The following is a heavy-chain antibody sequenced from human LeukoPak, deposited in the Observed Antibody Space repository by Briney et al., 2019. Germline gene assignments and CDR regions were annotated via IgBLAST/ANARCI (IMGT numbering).Heavy chain of an antibody. CDR1: GFTFSDYY. J-gene: IGHJ4*02. V-gene: IGHV3-11*01. CDR3: ARDPEHTAMINFDY. Sequence: GGSLRLSCAASGFTFSDYYMSWIRQAPGKGLEWDTYISRSGTTIYYADSVKGRFTISRDNAKNSLYLQMNSLRADDTAVYYCARDPEHTAMINFDYWGQGTLVTVSS. D-gene: IGHD5-18*01. CDR2: ISRSGTTI.